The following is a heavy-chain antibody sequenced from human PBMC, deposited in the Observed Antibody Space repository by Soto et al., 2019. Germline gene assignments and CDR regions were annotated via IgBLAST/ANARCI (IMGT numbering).Heavy chain of an antibody. CDR3: ARDRGEDAVRGSKLGEFDY. J-gene: IGHJ4*02. Sequence: ASVKVSCKASGYTFTGYYMHWVRQAPGQGLEWMGWINPNSGGTNYAQKFQGWVTMTRDTSISTAYMELSRLRSDDTAVYYCARDRGEDAVRGSKLGEFDYWGQGTLVTVSS. D-gene: IGHD3-10*01. V-gene: IGHV1-2*04. CDR1: GYTFTGYY. CDR2: INPNSGGT.